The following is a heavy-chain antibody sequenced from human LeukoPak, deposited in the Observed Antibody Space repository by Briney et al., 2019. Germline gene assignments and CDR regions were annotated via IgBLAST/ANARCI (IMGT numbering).Heavy chain of an antibody. D-gene: IGHD3-10*01. CDR1: GFTFSSYG. Sequence: PGGSLRLSCAASGFTFSSYGMPWVRQAPGKGLEWVAVISYDGSNKYYADSVKGRFTISRDNSKNTLYLQMNSLRAEDTAVYYCAKDVGGFDYWGQGTLVTVSS. CDR3: AKDVGGFDY. CDR2: ISYDGSNK. J-gene: IGHJ4*02. V-gene: IGHV3-30*18.